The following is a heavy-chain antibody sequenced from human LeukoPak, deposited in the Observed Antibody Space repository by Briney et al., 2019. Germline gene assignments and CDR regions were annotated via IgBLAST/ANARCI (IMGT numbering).Heavy chain of an antibody. CDR1: GFMFSTYS. CDR3: ARARGYYDRSGYAY. J-gene: IGHJ4*02. Sequence: GGSLRLSCAASGFMFSTYSMNWVRRAPGKGLEWISYISSSSSTIYYADSVKGRFTISRDNAKNSLYLQTNSLRAEDTAVYYCARARGYYDRSGYAYWGQGTLVTVSS. CDR2: ISSSSSTI. D-gene: IGHD3-22*01. V-gene: IGHV3-48*01.